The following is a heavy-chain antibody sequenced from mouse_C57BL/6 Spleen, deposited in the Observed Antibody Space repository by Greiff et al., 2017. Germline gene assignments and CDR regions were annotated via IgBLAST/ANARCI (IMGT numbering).Heavy chain of an antibody. CDR3: ARRGFITTVVAKDYAMDY. D-gene: IGHD1-1*01. CDR1: GFTFSDYG. Sequence: EVKLVESGGGLVKPGGSLKLSCAASGFTFSDYGMHWVRQAPERGLEWVAYISSGSSTIYYADTVKGRFTISRDNAKNTLFLQMTSLRSEDTAMYYCARRGFITTVVAKDYAMDYWGQGTSVTVSS. V-gene: IGHV5-17*01. CDR2: ISSGSSTI. J-gene: IGHJ4*01.